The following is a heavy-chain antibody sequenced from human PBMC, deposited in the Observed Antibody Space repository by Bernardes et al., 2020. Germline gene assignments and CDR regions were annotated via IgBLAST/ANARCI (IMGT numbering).Heavy chain of an antibody. CDR2: INDSGST. V-gene: IGHV4-34*01. CDR3: ARGRYETWRGTYYMDV. J-gene: IGHJ6*03. Sequence: SETLSLTCAVYGESFSDYYWTWIRQPPGKGLEWIGEINDSGSTNYNPSLKSRVTISIDTAKNQFSLKLTSVTAADTAVYFCARGRYETWRGTYYMDVWGKGATVTVSS. D-gene: IGHD3-3*01. CDR1: GESFSDYY.